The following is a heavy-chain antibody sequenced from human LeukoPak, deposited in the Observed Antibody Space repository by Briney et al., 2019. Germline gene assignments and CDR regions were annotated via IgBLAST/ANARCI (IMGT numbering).Heavy chain of an antibody. J-gene: IGHJ4*02. Sequence: GASVKVSCKASGYTFTSYDINWVRQATGQGLEWMGWMNPNSGNTGYAQKFQGRVTMTRNTSISTAYMELSSLRSEDTAVYYCARAYSVYGYGNILPLDYWGQGTLVTVSS. CDR2: MNPNSGNT. CDR3: ARAYSVYGYGNILPLDY. D-gene: IGHD5-18*01. V-gene: IGHV1-8*01. CDR1: GYTFTSYD.